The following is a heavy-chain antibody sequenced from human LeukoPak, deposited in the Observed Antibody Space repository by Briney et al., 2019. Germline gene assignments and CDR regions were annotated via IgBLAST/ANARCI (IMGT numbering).Heavy chain of an antibody. CDR3: ARLAQYCSSTSCYIIDY. V-gene: IGHV3-23*01. J-gene: IGHJ4*02. Sequence: GGSLRLSCAASGFTFSSYAMSWVRQAPGKGLEWVSVISGSGGNTYYADSVKGRFTISRDNSKNTLYLQLNSLRAEDTAVYYCARLAQYCSSTSCYIIDYWGQGTLVTVSS. CDR2: ISGSGGNT. D-gene: IGHD2-2*02. CDR1: GFTFSSYA.